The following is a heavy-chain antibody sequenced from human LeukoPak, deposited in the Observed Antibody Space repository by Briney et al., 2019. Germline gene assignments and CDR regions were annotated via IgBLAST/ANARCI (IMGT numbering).Heavy chain of an antibody. CDR3: AKAAGLKDIVVVPAASYYFDY. Sequence: GGSLXLSCADSGFTFSSYAMRWGRQGPGKGVERGSDISGSGGTIFYADSVKAPFTISIDNSKNPLYLQMTSLSAADTAVYYCAKAAGLKDIVVVPAASYYFDYWGQGTLVTVSS. D-gene: IGHD2-2*01. J-gene: IGHJ4*02. CDR1: GFTFSSYA. V-gene: IGHV3-23*01. CDR2: ISGSGGTI.